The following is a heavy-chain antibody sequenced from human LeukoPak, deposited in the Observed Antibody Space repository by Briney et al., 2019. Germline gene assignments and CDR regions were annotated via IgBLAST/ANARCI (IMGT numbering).Heavy chain of an antibody. CDR3: ARAEGVNDFWSGYSTNGMDV. J-gene: IGHJ6*02. Sequence: ASVKVSCKASGYTFTYYYMHWVRQAPGQGLEWMGWINPKRGGTNYAQKFQGRVTMTRDKPISTAYMELSRLRSDDTAVYYCARAEGVNDFWSGYSTNGMDVWGQGTTVTVSS. CDR1: GYTFTYYY. V-gene: IGHV1-2*02. D-gene: IGHD3-3*01. CDR2: INPKRGGT.